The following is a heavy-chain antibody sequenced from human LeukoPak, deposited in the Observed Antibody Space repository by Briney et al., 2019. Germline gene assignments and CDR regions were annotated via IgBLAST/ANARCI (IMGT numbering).Heavy chain of an antibody. CDR1: GYTFTSYD. CDR2: MNPNSGNT. V-gene: IGHV1-8*01. Sequence: ASVKVSCKASGYTFTSYDINWVRQATGQGLEWMGWMNPNSGNTGYAQKFQGRVTMTRDTSISTAYMELSSLRSEDTAVYYCARVRSSSWKRRYYFDYWGQGTLVTVSS. CDR3: ARVRSSSWKRRYYFDY. J-gene: IGHJ4*02. D-gene: IGHD6-13*01.